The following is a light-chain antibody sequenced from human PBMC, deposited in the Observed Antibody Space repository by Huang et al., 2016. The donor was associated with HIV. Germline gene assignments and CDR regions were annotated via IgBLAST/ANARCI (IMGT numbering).Light chain of an antibody. V-gene: IGKV3-15*01. CDR3: QQYNDWPPMYT. Sequence: EIVLTQSPATRSMSPGQRATLSCRASQSVSRNLAWFQQKPGQAPRLLLYGASTRATGIPARFRGSGSGTEFPLNVSNRKSEDCAVYYCQQYNDWPPMYTFGQGTRLGV. J-gene: IGKJ2*01. CDR1: QSVSRN. CDR2: GAS.